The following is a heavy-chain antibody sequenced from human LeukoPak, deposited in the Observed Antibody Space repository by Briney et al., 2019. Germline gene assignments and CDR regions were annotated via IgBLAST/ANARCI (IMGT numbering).Heavy chain of an antibody. CDR2: IWYDGSNK. J-gene: IGHJ4*02. CDR1: GFTFSSYA. V-gene: IGHV3-33*08. D-gene: IGHD1-26*01. Sequence: GGSLRFSCAAAGFTFSSYAMHWVRQAPGKGLEWVAVIWYDGSNKYYADSVKGRFTISRDNSKNTLYLQMNSLRAEDTAVYYCARPTYSGSYYWFDYWGQGTLVTVSS. CDR3: ARPTYSGSYYWFDY.